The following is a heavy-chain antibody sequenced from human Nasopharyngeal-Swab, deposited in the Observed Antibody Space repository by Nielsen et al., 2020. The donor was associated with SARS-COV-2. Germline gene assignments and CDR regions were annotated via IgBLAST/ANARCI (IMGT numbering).Heavy chain of an antibody. Sequence: WIRQPPGKGLEWIGSMYESGKTYYNPSLKSRVTISVDTSKNQFSLKLNSVTAADTAVYFCAREDTIKFRELVVGDAFDIWSQGIMVTVSS. D-gene: IGHD3-16*02. CDR3: AREDTIKFRELVVGDAFDI. CDR2: MYESGKT. J-gene: IGHJ3*02. V-gene: IGHV4-39*07.